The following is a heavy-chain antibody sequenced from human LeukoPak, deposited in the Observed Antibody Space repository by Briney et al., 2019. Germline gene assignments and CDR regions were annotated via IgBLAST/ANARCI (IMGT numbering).Heavy chain of an antibody. D-gene: IGHD1-26*01. CDR2: IYYSGST. Sequence: SSETLSLTCTVSGGSISSYYWSWIRQPPGKGLEWIGYIYYSGSTNYNPSLKSRVTISVDTSNNQFSLKLSSVTAADTAVYYCATTTIRLGYWGQGTLVTVSS. CDR1: GGSISSYY. J-gene: IGHJ4*02. V-gene: IGHV4-59*12. CDR3: ATTTIRLGY.